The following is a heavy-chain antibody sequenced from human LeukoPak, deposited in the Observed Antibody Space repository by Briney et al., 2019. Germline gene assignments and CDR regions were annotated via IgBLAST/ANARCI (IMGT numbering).Heavy chain of an antibody. D-gene: IGHD1-26*01. J-gene: IGHJ4*02. CDR3: AKHRWELTNIDY. V-gene: IGHV3-23*01. CDR2: ISGSGGST. Sequence: PGGSLRLSCAASGFTFSSYAMSWVRKAPGKGLEWVSAISGSGGSTYYADSVKGRFTISRDKSKNTLYLQMNSLRAEDTAVYYCAKHRWELTNIDYWGQGTLVTVSS. CDR1: GFTFSSYA.